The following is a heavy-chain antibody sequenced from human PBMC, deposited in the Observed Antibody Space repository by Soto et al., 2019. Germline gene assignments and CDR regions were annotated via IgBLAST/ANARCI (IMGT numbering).Heavy chain of an antibody. CDR1: GGSFSGYY. V-gene: IGHV4-59*01. CDR2: IYYSGST. J-gene: IGHJ1*01. Sequence: PSETLSLTCAIYGGSFSGYYWSWLRQPPGKGLEWIGYIYYSGSTNYNPSLKSRVTISVDTSKNQFSLKLSSVTAADTAVYYCARADSSGYSSEYFQHWGQGTLVTVSS. CDR3: ARADSSGYSSEYFQH. D-gene: IGHD3-22*01.